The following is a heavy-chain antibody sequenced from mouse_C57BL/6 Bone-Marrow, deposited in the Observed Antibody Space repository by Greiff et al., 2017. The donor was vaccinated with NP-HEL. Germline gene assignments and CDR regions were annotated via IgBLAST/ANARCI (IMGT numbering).Heavy chain of an antibody. V-gene: IGHV14-2*01. CDR3: ARSIHYDGYYEEEWFAY. Sequence: EVQLQQSGAELVKPGASVKLSCTASGFNIKDYYMHWVKQRTEQGLEWIGRIDPEDGETKYGPKFQGKATITADKSSNPAYLQLSSLTSEDTAVYYCARSIHYDGYYEEEWFAYWGQGTLVTVSA. J-gene: IGHJ3*01. D-gene: IGHD2-3*01. CDR1: GFNIKDYY. CDR2: IDPEDGET.